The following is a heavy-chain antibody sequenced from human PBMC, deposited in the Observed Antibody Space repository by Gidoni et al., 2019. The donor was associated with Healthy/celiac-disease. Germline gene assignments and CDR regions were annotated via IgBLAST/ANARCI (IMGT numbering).Heavy chain of an antibody. D-gene: IGHD4-17*01. CDR1: GFIFSGYW. V-gene: IGHV3-74*01. CDR2: INSGGSST. Sequence: EVQLVESGGGLVQPGGSLRLSCSASGFIFSGYWRHWVRQAPGKGLVWVSSINSGGSSTNYADSVKGRFTIARDNAKNTLYLQMNRLRAEDTAVYYCARVYGGNFRDAFDIWGQGTMVTVSS. J-gene: IGHJ3*02. CDR3: ARVYGGNFRDAFDI.